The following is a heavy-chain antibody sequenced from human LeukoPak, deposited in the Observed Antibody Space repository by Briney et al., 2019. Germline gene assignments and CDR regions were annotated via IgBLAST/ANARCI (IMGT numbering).Heavy chain of an antibody. J-gene: IGHJ4*02. V-gene: IGHV1-3*01. Sequence: ASVKVSCKASGYTFTSYGISWVRQAPGQGLEWMGWINPGNGNTKYSQKFQGRVTITRDTSASTAYMELSSLRSEDAAVYYCARGNFYFDSSGYYPVPDYWGQGTLVTVSS. CDR2: INPGNGNT. CDR3: ARGNFYFDSSGYYPVPDY. CDR1: GYTFTSYG. D-gene: IGHD3-22*01.